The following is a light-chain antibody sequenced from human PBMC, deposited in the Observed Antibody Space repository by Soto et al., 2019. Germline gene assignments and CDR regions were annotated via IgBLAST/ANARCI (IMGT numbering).Light chain of an antibody. J-gene: IGLJ2*01. V-gene: IGLV2-14*01. CDR1: SSDVGRYNT. Sequence: QSALTQPASVSGSPGQTITISCTGTSSDVGRYNTVSWYQQHPGKAPKLMIYDVSNRPSGVSNRFSGSKSGNTASLTISGLQAEDEADYYCSSYTTTSTVVFGGGTKLTVL. CDR3: SSYTTTSTVV. CDR2: DVS.